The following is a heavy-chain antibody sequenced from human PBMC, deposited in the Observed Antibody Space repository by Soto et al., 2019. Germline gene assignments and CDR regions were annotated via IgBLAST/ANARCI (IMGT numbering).Heavy chain of an antibody. CDR2: ISWNRVTI. J-gene: IGHJ6*02. CDR3: AKSTGGTANGMDV. D-gene: IGHD2-8*02. CDR1: GFTFGDYG. V-gene: IGHV3-9*01. Sequence: EVQLVESGGGLVQPGRSLRLSCAASGFTFGDYGMFWVRQAPGKGLEWVSGISWNRVTIGYADSVKGRFSISRDNAKNSLYLQMNSLRVEDTALYYCAKSTGGTANGMDVWGQGTTVTVSS.